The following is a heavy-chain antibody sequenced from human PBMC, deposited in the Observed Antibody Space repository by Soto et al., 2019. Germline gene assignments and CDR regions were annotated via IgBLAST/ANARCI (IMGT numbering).Heavy chain of an antibody. J-gene: IGHJ4*02. CDR2: INHSGST. D-gene: IGHD5-12*01. Sequence: SQTLSLTCAVYGGSFSGYYWSWIRQPPGKGLEWIGEINHSGSTNYNPSLKSRVTISVDTSKNQFSLKLSSVTAADTAVYYCARGRSGYESYFDYWGQGTLVTVSS. CDR1: GGSFSGYY. V-gene: IGHV4-34*01. CDR3: ARGRSGYESYFDY.